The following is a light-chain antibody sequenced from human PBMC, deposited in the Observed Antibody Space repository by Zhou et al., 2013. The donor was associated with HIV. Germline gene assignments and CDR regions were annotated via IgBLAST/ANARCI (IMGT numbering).Light chain of an antibody. CDR3: QQLSSYPRSS. CDR2: AAS. V-gene: IGKV1-9*01. J-gene: IGKJ2*04. Sequence: DIQMTQSPSSLSASLGDRVTITCRSSQTISSYLNWYQQKPGKAPKLLIYAASTLQSGVPSRFSGSGSGTEFTLTISSLQPEDIATYYCQQLSSYPRSSFGQGTKLEIK. CDR1: QTISSY.